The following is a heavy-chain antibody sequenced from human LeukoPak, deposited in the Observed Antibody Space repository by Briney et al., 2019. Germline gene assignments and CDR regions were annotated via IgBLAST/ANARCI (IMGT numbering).Heavy chain of an antibody. CDR3: ASRSYSYGYNY. Sequence: SETLSLTCAVSGYSMRSGYYWDWIRQPPGKGLGWIGSIYHSGSTYYNPSLKSRVTISVDTSKNQFSLNLSSVTAADTAVYYCASRSYSYGYNYWGQGNLVTVSS. D-gene: IGHD5-18*01. CDR1: GYSMRSGYY. V-gene: IGHV4-38-2*01. J-gene: IGHJ4*02. CDR2: IYHSGST.